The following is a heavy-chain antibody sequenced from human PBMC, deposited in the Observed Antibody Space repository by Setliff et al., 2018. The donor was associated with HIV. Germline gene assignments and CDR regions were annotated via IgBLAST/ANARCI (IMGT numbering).Heavy chain of an antibody. Sequence: ASVKVSCKVSGYTFSAYYLHWVRRAPGQGLEWMGWINPNSGATKYAQNFQGRVTMTRDTSISTAYMDLSRLTSDDTGIYYCARGGALSGFFFPNWLDPWGQGTLVTVSS. CDR3: ARGGALSGFFFPNWLDP. V-gene: IGHV1-2*02. CDR2: INPNSGAT. D-gene: IGHD6-19*01. CDR1: GYTFSAYY. J-gene: IGHJ5*02.